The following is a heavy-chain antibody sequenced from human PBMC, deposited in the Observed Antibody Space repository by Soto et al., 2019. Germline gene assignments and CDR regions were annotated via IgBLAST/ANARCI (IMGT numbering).Heavy chain of an antibody. Sequence: QVQLVQSGAEVKKPGASVKVSCKASGYTFTSYAMHWVRQAPGQRLEWMGWINAGNGNTKYSQKLQGRVTITSETSASTAYMELSSLRSEDTAVYYCARDMDSEGYYDSSGYQDWGQGTMVTVSS. CDR1: GYTFTSYA. CDR2: INAGNGNT. V-gene: IGHV1-3*01. J-gene: IGHJ4*02. CDR3: ARDMDSEGYYDSSGYQD. D-gene: IGHD3-22*01.